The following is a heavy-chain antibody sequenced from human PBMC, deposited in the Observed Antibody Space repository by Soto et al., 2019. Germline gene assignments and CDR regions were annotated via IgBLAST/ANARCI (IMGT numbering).Heavy chain of an antibody. CDR3: AKSGGNGWFADAFDV. CDR2: LYDVDGT. CDR1: GLTVRGKKY. Sequence: PGGSLRLSCAALGLTVRGKKYITWVRPAPGKGLEWVSALYDVDGTYYADSVKGRFTISRDKSENTLYLQLNSLRAEDTAVYYCAKSGGNGWFADAFDVWGQGTMVTVSS. D-gene: IGHD6-19*01. V-gene: IGHV3-53*01. J-gene: IGHJ3*01.